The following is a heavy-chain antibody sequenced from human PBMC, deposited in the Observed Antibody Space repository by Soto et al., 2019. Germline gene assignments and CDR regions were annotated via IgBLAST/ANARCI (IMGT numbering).Heavy chain of an antibody. V-gene: IGHV4-38-2*01. CDR2: LSQNGGT. J-gene: IGHJ6*02. CDR1: GYSFNSVHF. CDR3: GAAILPGARYCGMDV. D-gene: IGHD2-2*01. Sequence: PWGTPSLICVVSGYSFNSVHFSGWIRQPPGKGLQWIGSLSQNGGTYRNPSLRSRVTLSVDTPKNQFSLKLTSVTAADAAVYYYGAAILPGARYCGMDVWGQGSPVTVYS.